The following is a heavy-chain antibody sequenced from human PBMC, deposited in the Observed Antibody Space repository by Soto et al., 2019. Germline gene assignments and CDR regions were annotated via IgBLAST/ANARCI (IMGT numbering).Heavy chain of an antibody. Sequence: ASVKVSCKASGYTFTSYYMHRVRQAPGQGLEWMGIINPSGGSTSYAQKFQGRVTMTRDTSTSTVYMELSSLRSEDTAVYYCARDGVGYCSSTSCLYYYYYGMDVWGQGTTVTVSS. CDR2: INPSGGST. CDR1: GYTFTSYY. CDR3: ARDGVGYCSSTSCLYYYYYGMDV. D-gene: IGHD2-2*01. V-gene: IGHV1-46*01. J-gene: IGHJ6*02.